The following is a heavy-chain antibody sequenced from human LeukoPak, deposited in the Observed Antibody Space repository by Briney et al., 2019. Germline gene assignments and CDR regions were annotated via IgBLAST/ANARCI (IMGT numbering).Heavy chain of an antibody. J-gene: IGHJ4*02. V-gene: IGHV1-69*05. CDR1: GGTFNSYA. Sequence: GASVNVSCKASGGTFNSYAISWVRQAPGKELEWMGRIIPIFGTANYAQKFQGRVTITTDESTSTAYMELSSLRSEDTAVYYCASSPTTVTTSLVYWGQGTLVTVSS. CDR3: ASSPTTVTTSLVY. CDR2: IIPIFGTA. D-gene: IGHD4-17*01.